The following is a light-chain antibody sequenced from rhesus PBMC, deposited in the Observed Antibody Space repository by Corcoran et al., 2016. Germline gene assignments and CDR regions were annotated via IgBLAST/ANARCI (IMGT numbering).Light chain of an antibody. V-gene: IGKV1-74*01. CDR3: QHGYGTPWT. Sequence: DIQMTQSPSSLSVSIGDRVTITCRASENVNNYLNWYQQKPGKAPKLLIYKASTLKSGVPSRFSGSGSGTDYTFTISRLQPEDVATYYCQHGYGTPWTFGQGTKVEIK. CDR2: KAS. CDR1: ENVNNY. J-gene: IGKJ1*01.